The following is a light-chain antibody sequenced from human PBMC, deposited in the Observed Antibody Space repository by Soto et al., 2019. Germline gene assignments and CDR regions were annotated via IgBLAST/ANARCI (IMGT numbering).Light chain of an antibody. J-gene: IGKJ1*01. CDR1: QTVIRN. CDR2: GAS. Sequence: PGDRATLSCRASQTVIRNLAWYQQKPGQTPRLLIFGASTRATGIPARFSGSGSGTEFTLTISSLQPEDFAVYYCQQYAVWPPQTFGQGTKVEIK. V-gene: IGKV3-15*01. CDR3: QQYAVWPPQT.